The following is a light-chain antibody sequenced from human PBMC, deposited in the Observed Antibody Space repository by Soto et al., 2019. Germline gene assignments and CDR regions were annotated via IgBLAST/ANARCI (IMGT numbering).Light chain of an antibody. V-gene: IGKV3-15*01. CDR3: QQYANWPPTT. CDR2: TSA. CDR1: QSVSSN. J-gene: IGKJ5*01. Sequence: VMTLSAATVPVSLGERATLSCRASQSVSSNVAWYQQKPGLAPRLLIHTSATRATGIPARFSGRGSGTFFTLTISGLQSEDFATYYCQQYANWPPTTFGQGTRLEIK.